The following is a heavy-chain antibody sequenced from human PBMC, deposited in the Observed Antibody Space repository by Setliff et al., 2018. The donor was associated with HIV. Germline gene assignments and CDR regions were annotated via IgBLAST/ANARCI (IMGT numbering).Heavy chain of an antibody. CDR3: ASLDGSESPYIYYYYMDV. V-gene: IGHV4-39*01. CDR2: IYYSGSG. Sequence: PSETLSLTCTVSGGSVSSSSYYWGWIRQPPGKGLEWIGSIYYSGSGYYNPSLKSRVTISVDTSRNQISLKLSSVTAADTAVYYCASLDGSESPYIYYYYMDVWGKGTAVTVSS. J-gene: IGHJ6*03. CDR1: GGSVSSSSYY. D-gene: IGHD3-10*01.